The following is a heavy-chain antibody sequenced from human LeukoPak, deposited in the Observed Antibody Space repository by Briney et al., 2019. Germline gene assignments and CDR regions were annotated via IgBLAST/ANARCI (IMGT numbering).Heavy chain of an antibody. Sequence: SETLSLTCTVSGGSISSYYWSWIRQPPGKGLEWIGYIYYSGSTNYNPSLKSRVTISVDTSKNQFSLKLSSVTAADTAVYYCARERMGIYRRFDPWGQGTLVTVSS. CDR2: IYYSGST. CDR1: GGSISSYY. CDR3: ARERMGIYRRFDP. J-gene: IGHJ5*02. D-gene: IGHD3-16*02. V-gene: IGHV4-59*01.